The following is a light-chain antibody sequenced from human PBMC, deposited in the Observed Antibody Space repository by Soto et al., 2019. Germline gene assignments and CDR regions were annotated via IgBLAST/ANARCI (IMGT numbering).Light chain of an antibody. V-gene: IGKV3-11*01. J-gene: IGKJ5*01. CDR1: QSVSTY. CDR3: QQRRSWPPTIT. Sequence: EIVMRQSPATLSVTTGERATLSCRASQSVSTYLAWYQQRPGQAPRLLIYDASYRATDIPPRFSGSGSGTDFTLTISSLEPEDFAVYYCQQRRSWPPTITFGQGTRLEIK. CDR2: DAS.